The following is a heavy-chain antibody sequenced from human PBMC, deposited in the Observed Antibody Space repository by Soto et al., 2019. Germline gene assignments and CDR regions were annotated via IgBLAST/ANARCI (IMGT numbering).Heavy chain of an antibody. CDR2: ISGSGSST. D-gene: IGHD2-15*01. J-gene: IGHJ6*03. V-gene: IGHV3-23*01. Sequence: EVQLLESGGGLVQPGGSLRLSCAASGFLFNSYAMSWVRQAPGKGLEWVSSISGSGSSTHYADPVKGRFTISRDNSKNTLCLQMNSLRGEDTAVYYCANSPKYCSGGSCYYHYYMDVWGKGTTVAVSS. CDR3: ANSPKYCSGGSCYYHYYMDV. CDR1: GFLFNSYA.